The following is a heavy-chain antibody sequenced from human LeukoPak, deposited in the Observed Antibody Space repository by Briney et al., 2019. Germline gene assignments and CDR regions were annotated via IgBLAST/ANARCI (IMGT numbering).Heavy chain of an antibody. V-gene: IGHV3-23*01. CDR2: ISGSGGST. CDR1: GFTVSSNY. D-gene: IGHD3-3*01. CDR3: AKGSGYYDFWSGPDY. J-gene: IGHJ4*02. Sequence: GGSLRLSCAASGFTVSSNYMSWVRQAPGKGLEWVSAISGSGGSTYYADSVKGRFTISRDNSKNTLYLQMNSLRAEDTAVYYCAKGSGYYDFWSGPDYWGQGTLVTVSS.